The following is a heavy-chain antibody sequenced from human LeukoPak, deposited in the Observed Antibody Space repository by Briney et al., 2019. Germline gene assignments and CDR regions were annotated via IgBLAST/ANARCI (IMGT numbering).Heavy chain of an antibody. J-gene: IGHJ4*02. V-gene: IGHV3-23*01. CDR1: GFTFNTYG. CDR2: ISGSGGAT. CDR3: ARGGVDHYGSGTYYLMYYFDH. D-gene: IGHD3-10*01. Sequence: PGGSLRLSCAASGFTFNTYGMSWVRQAPGKGLEWVSGISGSGGATYYADSVKGRFTVSRDGPHNTLYLQMNSVRAEDTVVYFCARGGVDHYGSGTYYLMYYFDHWGQGALVTVSS.